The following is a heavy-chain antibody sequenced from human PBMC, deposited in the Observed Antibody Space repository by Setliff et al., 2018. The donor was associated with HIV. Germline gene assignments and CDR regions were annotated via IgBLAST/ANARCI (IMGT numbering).Heavy chain of an antibody. CDR2: IYHTGSC. CDR3: ARRRDGSSWYRGDFDY. J-gene: IGHJ4*02. Sequence: SETLSLTCDVSGFSISSRYYWGWIRQSPGKGLEWIGNIYHTGSCYYNPSLNDRATISLDTSKNQFSLKLNSVTAADTAVYYCARRRDGSSWYRGDFDYWGQGTLVTVSS. V-gene: IGHV4-38-2*01. D-gene: IGHD6-13*01. CDR1: GFSISSRYY.